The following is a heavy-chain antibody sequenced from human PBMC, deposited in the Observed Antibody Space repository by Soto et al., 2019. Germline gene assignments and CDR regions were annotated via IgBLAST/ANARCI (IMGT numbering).Heavy chain of an antibody. CDR2: IHHSGST. V-gene: IGHV4-59*01. D-gene: IGHD3-10*01. Sequence: SETLSLTCTVSGVSISSYYWSWIRQPPGKGLEWIGYIHHSGSTNYNPSLKSRLTLSLDTSKYQLSLKLSSVAAADTAVYYCARATHASGTYTFDYWGQGTLVTVSS. CDR3: ARATHASGTYTFDY. J-gene: IGHJ4*02. CDR1: GVSISSYY.